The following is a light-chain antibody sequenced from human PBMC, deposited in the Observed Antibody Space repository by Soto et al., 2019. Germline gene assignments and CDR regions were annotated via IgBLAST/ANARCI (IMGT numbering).Light chain of an antibody. CDR3: QQYGISPT. CDR1: HSVSSNY. Sequence: EIVLTQSPGTLSLSPGERATLSCRSSHSVSSNYLAWYQQKPGQAPRLLIYDVSSRATCIPDRFSGSGSGTDFTLTISRLEPVDFAVYYCQQYGISPTFGQGNKVEIK. J-gene: IGKJ1*01. CDR2: DVS. V-gene: IGKV3-20*01.